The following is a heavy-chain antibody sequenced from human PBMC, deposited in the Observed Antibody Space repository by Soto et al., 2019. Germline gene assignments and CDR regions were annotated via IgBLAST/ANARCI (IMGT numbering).Heavy chain of an antibody. D-gene: IGHD3-10*01. CDR2: IWYDGSNK. CDR1: GFTFSSYG. V-gene: IGHV3-33*01. J-gene: IGHJ4*02. Sequence: GGSLRLSCAASGFTFSSYGMHWVRQAPGKGLEWVAVIWYDGSNKYYADSVKGRFTISRDNSKNTLYLQMNSLRAEDTAVHYCARDGYGSGSYYIDYWGQGTLVTVSS. CDR3: ARDGYGSGSYYIDY.